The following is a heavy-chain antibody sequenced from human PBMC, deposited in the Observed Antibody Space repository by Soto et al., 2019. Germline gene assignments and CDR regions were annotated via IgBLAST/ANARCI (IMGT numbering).Heavy chain of an antibody. V-gene: IGHV4-34*01. J-gene: IGHJ4*02. Sequence: QVQPQQWGAGLLKPSETLSLTCAVYGGSFSGYYWSWIRQPPGKGLEWIGEINHSGSTNYNPSLKSRVTISVDTSKNQFSLKLSSVTAADTAVYYCARGKYSAVDYWGQGTLVTVSS. CDR1: GGSFSGYY. CDR2: INHSGST. D-gene: IGHD5-12*01. CDR3: ARGKYSAVDY.